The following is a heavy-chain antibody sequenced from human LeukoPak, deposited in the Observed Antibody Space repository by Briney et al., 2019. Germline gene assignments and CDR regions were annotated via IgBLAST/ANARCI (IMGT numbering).Heavy chain of an antibody. Sequence: SVKVSCKATGGTFSSYAISWVRQAPGQGLKWMGRIIPIFGTANYAQKFQGRVTITTDESTSTAYMELSSLRSEDTAVYYCASTWIQLWFSTHYYMDVWGKGTTVTVSS. D-gene: IGHD5-18*01. CDR1: GGTFSSYA. CDR3: ASTWIQLWFSTHYYMDV. CDR2: IIPIFGTA. V-gene: IGHV1-69*05. J-gene: IGHJ6*03.